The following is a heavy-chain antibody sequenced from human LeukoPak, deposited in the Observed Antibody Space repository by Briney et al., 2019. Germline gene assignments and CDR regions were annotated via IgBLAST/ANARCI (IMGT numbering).Heavy chain of an antibody. CDR1: GYTFTSYD. Sequence: ASVKVSCKASGYTFTSYDINWVRQATGQGLEWMGWMYPNSGNTGYAQKFQGRVTMTRDTSISTAYMELSRLRSDDTAVYYCARVPPSFWSGYGDVWGKGTTVTVSS. J-gene: IGHJ6*04. CDR2: MYPNSGNT. V-gene: IGHV1-8*02. CDR3: ARVPPSFWSGYGDV. D-gene: IGHD3-3*01.